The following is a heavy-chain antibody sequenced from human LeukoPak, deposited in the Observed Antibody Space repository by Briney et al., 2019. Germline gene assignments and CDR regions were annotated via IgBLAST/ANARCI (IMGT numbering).Heavy chain of an antibody. J-gene: IGHJ4*02. CDR3: ARAYNWNYVDY. Sequence: PGGSLRLSCAASGFTFSSYGMHWVRQAPGKGLEWVAVIWYDGSNKYYADSVKGRFTISRDNYKNTLYLQMNSLRAEDTAVYYCARAYNWNYVDYWGQGTLVTVSS. V-gene: IGHV3-33*01. CDR2: IWYDGSNK. D-gene: IGHD1-20*01. CDR1: GFTFSSYG.